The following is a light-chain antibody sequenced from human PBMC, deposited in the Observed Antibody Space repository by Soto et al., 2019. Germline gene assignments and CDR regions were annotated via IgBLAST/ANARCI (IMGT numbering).Light chain of an antibody. CDR3: AAWDDSLSGLV. J-gene: IGLJ2*01. V-gene: IGLV1-47*01. CDR1: TSSIGSNY. Sequence: QSVLTQPPSASGTPGQRVTLSCSGSTSSIGSNYVYWYQQLPGTAPKLLIYSNNQRPSGVPDRFSGSKSGTSASLAISGLRSEDEADYHCAAWDDSLSGLVFGGGTQLTAL. CDR2: SNN.